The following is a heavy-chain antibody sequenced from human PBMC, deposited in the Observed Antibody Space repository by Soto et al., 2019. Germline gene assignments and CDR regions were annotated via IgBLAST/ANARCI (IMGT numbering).Heavy chain of an antibody. D-gene: IGHD3-3*01. CDR3: AKRQSGYYFEY. Sequence: EVLLLESGGGLVQPGGSLRLSCAASGFTFSSYAMSWVRQAPGKGLEWVSLISGHGGDNTYYAESVKGRFTISRDSSKNTLYLHMNSLRAEDTAVYYCAKRQSGYYFEYLGQGTLVTVSS. CDR1: GFTFSSYA. CDR2: ISGHGGDNT. J-gene: IGHJ4*02. V-gene: IGHV3-23*01.